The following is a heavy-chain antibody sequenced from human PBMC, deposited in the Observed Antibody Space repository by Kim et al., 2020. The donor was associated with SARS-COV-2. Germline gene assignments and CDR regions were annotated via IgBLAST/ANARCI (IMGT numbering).Heavy chain of an antibody. CDR3: ATGFAVVVTAIPFDY. Sequence: QKFQGRVTMTEDTSTDTAYMELSSLRSEDTAVYYCATGFAVVVTAIPFDYWGQGTLVTVSS. J-gene: IGHJ4*02. D-gene: IGHD2-21*02. V-gene: IGHV1-24*01.